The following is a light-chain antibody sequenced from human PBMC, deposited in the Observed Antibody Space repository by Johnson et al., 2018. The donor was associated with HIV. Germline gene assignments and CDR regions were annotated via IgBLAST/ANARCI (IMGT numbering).Light chain of an antibody. J-gene: IGLJ1*01. CDR3: GTWATSLGAQYV. CDR1: SSNIGNNY. V-gene: IGLV1-51*01. Sequence: QSVLTQPPSVSAAPGQKVTISCSGSSSNIGNNYVSWYQQLPGTAPKLLIYDNTKRPSGIPDRFSGSKYDTSATLGITGLPPGGEADYYCGTWATSLGAQYVFGSGTKVTVL. CDR2: DNT.